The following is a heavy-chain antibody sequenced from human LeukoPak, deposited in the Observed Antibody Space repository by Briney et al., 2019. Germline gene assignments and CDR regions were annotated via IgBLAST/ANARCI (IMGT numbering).Heavy chain of an antibody. D-gene: IGHD2-15*01. J-gene: IGHJ5*02. CDR2: IYSSGGT. Sequence: SETLSLTCTVSGGSISSYYWSWIRQPAGKGLEWIGRIYSSGGTNYNPSLKSRVSMSVGTSKNQFSLKLSSVTAADTAVYYCAREGCSGGSCQLGFDPWGQGTLVTVSS. CDR1: GGSISSYY. V-gene: IGHV4-4*07. CDR3: AREGCSGGSCQLGFDP.